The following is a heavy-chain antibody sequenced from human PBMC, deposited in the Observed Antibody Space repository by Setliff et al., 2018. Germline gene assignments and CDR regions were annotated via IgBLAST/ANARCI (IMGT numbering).Heavy chain of an antibody. D-gene: IGHD2-15*01. CDR2: IKEDGSQV. CDR1: GFTLRSYW. CDR3: ARTCSGSGCYAGLES. V-gene: IGHV3-7*01. J-gene: IGHJ4*02. Sequence: GGSLRLSCAASGFTLRSYWMSWVRQAPGKGLEWVANIKEDGSQVYYSDSVKGRFTISRDNSKNTLYLQMNSLRPEDTAVYYCARTCSGSGCYAGLESWGQGTPVTVSS.